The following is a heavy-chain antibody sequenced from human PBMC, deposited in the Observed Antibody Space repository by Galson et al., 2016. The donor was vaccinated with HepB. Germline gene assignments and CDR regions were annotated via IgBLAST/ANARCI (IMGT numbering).Heavy chain of an antibody. D-gene: IGHD4-17*01. J-gene: IGHJ4*02. CDR1: GFTFSNYA. Sequence: SLRLSCAASGFTFSNYAMHWVRQAPGKGLEWVTIIWFDGSNKYYADSVKGRVTISRDNSKNTLYLQMNSLRAEDTAVYYCAGEYHGPFAAFDSWGQGTLVTVSA. CDR3: AGEYHGPFAAFDS. V-gene: IGHV3-33*01. CDR2: IWFDGSNK.